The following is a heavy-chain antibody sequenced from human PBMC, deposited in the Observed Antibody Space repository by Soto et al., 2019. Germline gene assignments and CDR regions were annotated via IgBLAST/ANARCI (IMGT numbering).Heavy chain of an antibody. CDR1: GFTFSSYA. CDR3: AREQGDYAGFDY. D-gene: IGHD4-17*01. V-gene: IGHV3-30-3*01. Sequence: QVQLVESGGGVVQPGRSLRLSCAASGFTFSSYAMHWVRQAPGKGLEWVAVISYDGSNKYYADSVKGRFTISRDNSKNTLYLQMNSLRAEDTAVYYCAREQGDYAGFDYWGQGTLVTVSS. J-gene: IGHJ4*02. CDR2: ISYDGSNK.